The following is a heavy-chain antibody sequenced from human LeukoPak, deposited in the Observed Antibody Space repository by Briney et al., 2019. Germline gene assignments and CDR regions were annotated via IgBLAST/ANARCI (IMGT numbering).Heavy chain of an antibody. CDR2: IGYDGVEK. Sequence: PGGSLRLSCVVSGFTFSSYPFHWVRQAPGKGLEWVAVIGYDGVEKYYADSVRGRFTISRDDSKSTLYLQMSSLRGEDTAVYYSARDFLIGAPDYLDHWGKGTLVSVSS. CDR3: ARDFLIGAPDYLDH. CDR1: GFTFSSYP. J-gene: IGHJ4*02. D-gene: IGHD3-22*01. V-gene: IGHV3-30-3*01.